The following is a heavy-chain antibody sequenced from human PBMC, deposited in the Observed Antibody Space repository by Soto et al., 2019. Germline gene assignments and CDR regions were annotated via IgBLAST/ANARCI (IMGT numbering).Heavy chain of an antibody. CDR3: ATWHLREHAYDI. V-gene: IGHV3-53*01. Sequence: DVQLVESGGGLIQPGGSLRLSCVASGLTVSGKKYMAWVRQGPGKGPEWVSGVYDLDGTYYADSVRGRFTTSLDSPMTTVYLQMRDLRPDDTALYFCATWHLREHAYDIWGQGTMCTVSS. CDR2: VYDLDGT. J-gene: IGHJ3*02. CDR1: GLTVSGKKY. D-gene: IGHD5-12*01.